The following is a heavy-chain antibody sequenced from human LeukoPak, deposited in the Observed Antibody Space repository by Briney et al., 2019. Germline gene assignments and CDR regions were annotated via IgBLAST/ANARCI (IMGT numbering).Heavy chain of an antibody. CDR3: ARDNGWSADF. D-gene: IGHD2-15*01. CDR2: IKQDGSAK. J-gene: IGHJ4*02. CDR1: GFTFSRYW. V-gene: IGHV3-7*03. Sequence: SGGSLRLSCAASGFTFSRYWMNWVRQAPGKGLEWVANIKQDGSAKPYVDSVKGRFTISRDNAKNSLFLQMNSLRAEDTAVYYCARDNGWSADFWGQGTLVTVSS.